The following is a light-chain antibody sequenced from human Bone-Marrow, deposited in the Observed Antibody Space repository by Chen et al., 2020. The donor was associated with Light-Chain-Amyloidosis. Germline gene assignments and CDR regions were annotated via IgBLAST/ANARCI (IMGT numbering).Light chain of an antibody. CDR2: DDS. CDR1: NIGSTS. V-gene: IGLV3-21*02. J-gene: IGLJ3*02. Sequence: SYVLTQPSSVSVAPGQTATIACGGNNIGSTSVHWYQQTPGQAPLLVVYDDSDRPSGIPERLSGSNSGNTATLTISRVEAGDEADYYCQVWDRRSARPVFGGGTKLTVL. CDR3: QVWDRRSARPV.